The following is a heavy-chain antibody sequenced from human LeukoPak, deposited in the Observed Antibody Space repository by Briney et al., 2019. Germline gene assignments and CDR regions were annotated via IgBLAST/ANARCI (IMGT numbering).Heavy chain of an antibody. CDR3: ARGGRIQLWYNWFDP. J-gene: IGHJ5*02. D-gene: IGHD5-18*01. CDR2: INHSGST. Sequence: GSLRLSCAASEFTFSSYSMNWVRQAPGKGLEWIGEINHSGSTNYNPSLKSRVTISVDTSKNQFSLKLSSVTAADTAVYYCARGGRIQLWYNWFDPWGQGTLVTVSS. CDR1: EFTFSSYS. V-gene: IGHV4-34*01.